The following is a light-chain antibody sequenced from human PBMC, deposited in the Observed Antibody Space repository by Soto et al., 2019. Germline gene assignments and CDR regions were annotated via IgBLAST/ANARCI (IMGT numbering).Light chain of an antibody. J-gene: IGLJ1*01. CDR2: NVS. CDR1: SSDVGGYNS. CDR3: SSYTSSNTYV. V-gene: IGLV2-14*03. Sequence: ALTQPASVSGSPGQSIAISCTGTSSDVGGYNSVSWYQQHPGKAPKLMIYNVSNRPSGVSDRFSGSKSGNTASLTISGLQAEDEADYYCSSYTSSNTYVFGTGTKVTVL.